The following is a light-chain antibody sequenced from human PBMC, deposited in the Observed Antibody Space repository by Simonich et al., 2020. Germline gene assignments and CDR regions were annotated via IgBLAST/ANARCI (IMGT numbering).Light chain of an antibody. J-gene: IGLJ3*02. CDR3: QSYDSSNQV. CDR1: SGSIASPY. Sequence: NFMLTQHHSVSESPGKTVTISCTRSSGSIASPYVQWYQQRPGSAPTTVIYEDNQRPSGVPDRFSGSIDSSSNSASLTISGLKTEDEADYYCQSYDSSNQVFGGGTKLTVL. V-gene: IGLV6-57*03. CDR2: EDN.